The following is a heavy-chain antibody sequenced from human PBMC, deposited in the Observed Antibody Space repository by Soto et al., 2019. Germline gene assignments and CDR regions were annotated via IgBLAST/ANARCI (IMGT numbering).Heavy chain of an antibody. CDR2: ISDGGDLT. J-gene: IGHJ3*02. CDR3: ARRVIGSSRAFDI. V-gene: IGHV3-23*01. D-gene: IGHD3-10*01. Sequence: GGSLRLSCAASGFTFSSHPMSWVRQAPEKGLEWVAGISDGGDLTYNADSVRGRFTISRDNSRNTLYLQMNSLRAEDTAVYYCARRVIGSSRAFDIWGQGTMVTVSS. CDR1: GFTFSSHP.